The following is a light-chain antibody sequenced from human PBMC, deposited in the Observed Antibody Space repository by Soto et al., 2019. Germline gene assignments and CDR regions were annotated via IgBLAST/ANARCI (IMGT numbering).Light chain of an antibody. Sequence: EIVMTQSPATLSVSPGERATLSCRASQSVNSNLAWYQQKPGQAPRLVIYGASTRATGNPARFSGSGSGTEFTLTISSLQSEDVAVYYCQQYKNFWTFGQGTKVEIK. J-gene: IGKJ1*01. CDR2: GAS. CDR1: QSVNSN. CDR3: QQYKNFWT. V-gene: IGKV3-15*01.